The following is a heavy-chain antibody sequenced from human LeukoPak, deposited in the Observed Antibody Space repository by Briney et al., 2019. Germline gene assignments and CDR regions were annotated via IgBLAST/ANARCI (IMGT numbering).Heavy chain of an antibody. D-gene: IGHD2-2*01. CDR1: GGSISSGDYY. Sequence: SQTLSLTCTVSGGSISSGDYYWSWIRQPPGKGLEWIGYIYYGGSTYYNPSLKSRVTISVDTSKNQFSLKLSSVTAVDTAVYYCAREGYCSSTSCLDYWGQGTLVTVSS. CDR3: AREGYCSSTSCLDY. J-gene: IGHJ4*02. V-gene: IGHV4-30-4*01. CDR2: IYYGGST.